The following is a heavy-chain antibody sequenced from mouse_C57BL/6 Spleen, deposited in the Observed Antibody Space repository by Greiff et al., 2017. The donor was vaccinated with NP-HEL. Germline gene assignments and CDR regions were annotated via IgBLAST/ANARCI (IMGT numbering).Heavy chain of an antibody. V-gene: IGHV1-82*01. J-gene: IGHJ4*01. CDR1: GYAFSSSW. D-gene: IGHD3-2*02. CDR2: IYPGDGDT. Sequence: VQLQQSGPELVKPGASVKISCKASGYAFSSSWMNWVKQRPGKGLEWIGRIYPGDGDTNYNGKFKGKATLTADKSSSTAYMQLSSLTSEDSAVYFCARRTAQANYAMDYWGQGTSVTVSS. CDR3: ARRTAQANYAMDY.